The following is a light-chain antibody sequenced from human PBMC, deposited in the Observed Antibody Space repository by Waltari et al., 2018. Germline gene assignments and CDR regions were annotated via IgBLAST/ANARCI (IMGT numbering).Light chain of an antibody. Sequence: EIVLTQSPTTLSVSPGDRATLSCRASQSVFTYLAWYQHKPGQAPRLLIYEASNRATGIPARFSGSGSGTDFTLTISSLEPEDFAVYYCHQSHSGPITFGQGTRLEIK. CDR2: EAS. V-gene: IGKV3-11*01. J-gene: IGKJ5*01. CDR1: QSVFTY. CDR3: HQSHSGPIT.